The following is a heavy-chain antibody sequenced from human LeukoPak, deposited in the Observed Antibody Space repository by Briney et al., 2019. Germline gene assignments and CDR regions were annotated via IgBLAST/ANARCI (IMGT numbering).Heavy chain of an antibody. J-gene: IGHJ4*02. D-gene: IGHD3-10*01. CDR3: ARDQDGSGSYFDY. CDR1: GGSISSGGYY. Sequence: SQTLSLTCTVSGGSISSGGYYWSWIRQPPGKGLEWIGYIYHSGSTYYNPSLKSRVTISVDTSKNQFSLKVSSVTAADTAVYYCARDQDGSGSYFDYWGQGTLVTVSS. V-gene: IGHV4-30-2*01. CDR2: IYHSGST.